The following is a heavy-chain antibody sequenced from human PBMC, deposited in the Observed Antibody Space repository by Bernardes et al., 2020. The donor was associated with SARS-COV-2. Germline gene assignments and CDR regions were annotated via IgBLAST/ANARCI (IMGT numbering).Heavy chain of an antibody. Sequence: SLRIPYAAAVFPFADYAIHWVRPAPGKGLEWVSGITWNSGSIAYADSVKGRFTISRDNAKNSLYLQMNSLSSEDTALYYCAKAQSYGFMSGYFQHWGQGTLVTVSS. CDR1: VFPFADYA. CDR2: ITWNSGSI. J-gene: IGHJ1*01. CDR3: AKAQSYGFMSGYFQH. D-gene: IGHD5-18*01. V-gene: IGHV3-9*01.